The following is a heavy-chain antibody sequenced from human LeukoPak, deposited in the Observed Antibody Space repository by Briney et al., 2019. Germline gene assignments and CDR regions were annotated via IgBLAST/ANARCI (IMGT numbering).Heavy chain of an antibody. V-gene: IGHV4-59*08. CDR3: ARLYYGSGSYFPFDY. J-gene: IGHJ4*02. CDR2: IYYSGST. D-gene: IGHD3-10*01. Sequence: PSETLSLTCAVYGGSFSGYYWSWIRQPPGKGLEWIGYIYYSGSTNYNPSLKSRVTISVDTSKNQFSLKLSSVTAVDTAVYYCARLYYGSGSYFPFDYWGQGTLVTVSS. CDR1: GGSFSGYY.